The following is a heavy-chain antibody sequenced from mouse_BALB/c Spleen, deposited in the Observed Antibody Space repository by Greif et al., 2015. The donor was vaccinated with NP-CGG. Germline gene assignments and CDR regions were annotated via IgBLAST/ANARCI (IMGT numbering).Heavy chain of an antibody. J-gene: IGHJ4*01. CDR3: ARQRDYERDYAMDY. Sequence: QVQLQQSGAELVRPGSSVKISCKASGYAFSSYWMNWVKQRPGQGLEWIGQIYPGDGDTNYNGKFKGKATLTADKSSSTAYMQLSSLTSEDSAVYFCARQRDYERDYAMDYWGQGTSVTVSS. V-gene: IGHV1-80*01. D-gene: IGHD2-4*01. CDR2: IYPGDGDT. CDR1: GYAFSSYW.